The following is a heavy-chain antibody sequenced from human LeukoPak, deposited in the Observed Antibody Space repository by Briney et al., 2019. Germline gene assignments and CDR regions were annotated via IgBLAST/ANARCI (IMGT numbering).Heavy chain of an antibody. CDR2: ISGSGGRI. J-gene: IGHJ4*02. CDR1: GFTFSSYS. CDR3: AKNPRLEGWIYFDS. V-gene: IGHV3-23*01. D-gene: IGHD1-1*01. Sequence: GGSLRLSCAASGFTFSSYSMSWVRQAPGKGLEWVSSISGSGGRIDYADSVKGRFTISRDNSKNTLSLQMNSLTAEDTAVYYSAKNPRLEGWIYFDSWGQGILVTVSS.